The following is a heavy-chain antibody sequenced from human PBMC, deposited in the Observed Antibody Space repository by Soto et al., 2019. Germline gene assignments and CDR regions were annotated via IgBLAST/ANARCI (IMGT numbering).Heavy chain of an antibody. CDR1: GFTVSSNY. V-gene: IGHV3-66*01. CDR3: ARYTIVVVPAATYYYMDV. D-gene: IGHD2-2*01. J-gene: IGHJ6*03. CDR2: IYSGGST. Sequence: EVQLVESGGGLVQPGGSLRLSCAASGFTVSSNYMSWVRQAPGKGLEWVSVIYSGGSTYYADSVKGRFTISRDNSKNTLYLQMNRLRAEDTAVYYCARYTIVVVPAATYYYMDVWGKGTTVTVSS.